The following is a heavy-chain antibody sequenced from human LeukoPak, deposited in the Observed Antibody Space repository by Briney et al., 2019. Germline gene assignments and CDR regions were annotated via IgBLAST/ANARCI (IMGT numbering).Heavy chain of an antibody. Sequence: GGSLRLSCVASGFTFINAWMTWVRQAPGKGLEWVGRIKSKTDGGTTNYAAPVKGRFTISRDDSKNTLYLQMNSLKIEDTAVYYCPPPQAAAGNYWAQGPLVTVPP. CDR1: GFTFINAW. CDR3: PPPQAAAGNY. V-gene: IGHV3-15*01. CDR2: IKSKTDGGTT. D-gene: IGHD6-13*01. J-gene: IGHJ4*02.